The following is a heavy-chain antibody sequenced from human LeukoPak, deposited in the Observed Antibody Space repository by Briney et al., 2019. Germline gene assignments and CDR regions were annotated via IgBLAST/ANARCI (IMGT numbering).Heavy chain of an antibody. V-gene: IGHV4-59*01. CDR3: AREGLLWFGELLSAHGAFDI. J-gene: IGHJ3*02. CDR1: GVSISSYY. CDR2: IYYSGST. Sequence: PSETLSLTCTVSGVSISSYYWSWIRQPPGKGLEWIGYIYYSGSTNYNPSLKSRVTISVDTSKNQFSLKLSSVTAADTAVYYCAREGLLWFGELLSAHGAFDIWGQGTMVTVSS. D-gene: IGHD3-10*01.